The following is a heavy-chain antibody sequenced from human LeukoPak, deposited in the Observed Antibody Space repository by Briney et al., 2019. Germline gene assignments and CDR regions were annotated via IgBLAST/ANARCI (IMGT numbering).Heavy chain of an antibody. CDR2: ISSSGSTI. V-gene: IGHV3-48*03. CDR3: ARDFSGFIDY. CDR1: GFIFSNYE. Sequence: PGGSLRLSCAASGFIFSNYEMNWVRQAPGKGLEWVSYISSSGSTINYADSVTGRFTISRDNAKSSLYLQMNSLRAEGTAVYYCARDFSGFIDYWGQGALVTVSS. J-gene: IGHJ4*02. D-gene: IGHD3-9*01.